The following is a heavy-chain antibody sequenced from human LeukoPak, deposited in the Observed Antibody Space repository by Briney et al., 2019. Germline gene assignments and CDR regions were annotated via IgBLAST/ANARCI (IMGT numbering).Heavy chain of an antibody. CDR2: ISYDGSNK. CDR3: AKDTRGSESIDY. V-gene: IGHV3-30*18. J-gene: IGHJ4*02. D-gene: IGHD3-10*01. Sequence: GGSLRLSCAASGFTFSSYGMHWVRQAPGKGLEWVAVISYDGSNKYYADSVKGRFTISRDNSKNTPYLQMNSLRAEDTAVYYCAKDTRGSESIDYWGQGTLVTVSS. CDR1: GFTFSSYG.